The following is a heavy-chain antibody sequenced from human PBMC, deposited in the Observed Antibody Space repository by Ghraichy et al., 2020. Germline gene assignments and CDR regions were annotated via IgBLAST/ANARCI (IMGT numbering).Heavy chain of an antibody. Sequence: GGSLRLSCAASGFRFNTAWMSWDRQAPGKGLEWVGRLKSNNDGGTADYAAAVKGRFTMSRDDSRDTLYLHLNSLKTEDTAVYYCNTVGDWHGSGYRGQGTPVTVSS. V-gene: IGHV3-15*01. CDR1: GFRFNTAW. D-gene: IGHD3-10*01. CDR2: LKSNNDGGTA. CDR3: NTVGDWHGSGY. J-gene: IGHJ4*02.